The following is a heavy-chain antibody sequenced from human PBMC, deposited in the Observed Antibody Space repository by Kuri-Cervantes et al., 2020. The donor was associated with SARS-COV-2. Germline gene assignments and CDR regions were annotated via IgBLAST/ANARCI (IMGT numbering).Heavy chain of an antibody. V-gene: IGHV1-46*01. J-gene: IGHJ3*02. Sequence: ASVKVSCKASGYTFTSYYMHWVRQAPGQGLEWMGIINPSGGSTRYAQKFQGRVTMTRDTSTSTVYMELSSLRSEDTAVYYCARDQGRGLVVVVAANRVYDAFDIWGQGTMVTVSS. CDR1: GYTFTSYY. CDR3: ARDQGRGLVVVVAANRVYDAFDI. CDR2: INPSGGST. D-gene: IGHD2-15*01.